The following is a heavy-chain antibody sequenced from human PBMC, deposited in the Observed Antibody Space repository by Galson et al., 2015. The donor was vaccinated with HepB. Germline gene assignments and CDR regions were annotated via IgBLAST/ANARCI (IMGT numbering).Heavy chain of an antibody. CDR2: ISSSGSTI. CDR3: ARARDIVAEPSDY. V-gene: IGHV3-11*04. CDR1: GFTFSDYY. Sequence: SLRLSCAASGFTFSDYYMSWIRQAPGKGLEWVSYISSSGSTIYYADSVKGRFTISRDNAKNSLYLQMNSLRAEDTAVYYCARARDIVAEPSDYWGQGTLVTVSS. D-gene: IGHD5-12*01. J-gene: IGHJ4*02.